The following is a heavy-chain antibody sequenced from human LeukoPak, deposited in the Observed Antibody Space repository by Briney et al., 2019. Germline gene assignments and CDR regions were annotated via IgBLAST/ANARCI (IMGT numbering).Heavy chain of an antibody. J-gene: IGHJ4*02. D-gene: IGHD6-13*01. V-gene: IGHV4-59*01. CDR1: AGYISSYY. CDR3: ASGTYSSSWPHYFDY. Sequence: SETLSLTCTVSAGYISSYYWSCIRQPPGKGLEWIGYIYYSGSTNYNPSLKRRVTISVDTSKNQFSLKLSSVTAADTAVYYCASGTYSSSWPHYFDYWGQGTLVTVSS. CDR2: IYYSGST.